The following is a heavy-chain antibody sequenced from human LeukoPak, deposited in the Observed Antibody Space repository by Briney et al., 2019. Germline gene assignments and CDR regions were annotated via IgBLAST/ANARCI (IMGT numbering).Heavy chain of an antibody. D-gene: IGHD2-2*01. CDR1: GFTFSSYA. J-gene: IGHJ4*02. CDR2: ISYDGSNK. V-gene: IGHV3-30-3*01. Sequence: GRSLRLSCAASGFTFSSYAMHWVRQAPGKGLEWVAVISYDGSNKYYADSVKGRFTISRDNSKNTLYLQMNSLRAEDTAVYYCARGGVGYCSSTSCHPVDYWGQGTLVTVSS. CDR3: ARGGVGYCSSTSCHPVDY.